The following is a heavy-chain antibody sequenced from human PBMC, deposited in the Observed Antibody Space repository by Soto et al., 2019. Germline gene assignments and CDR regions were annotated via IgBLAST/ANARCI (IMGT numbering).Heavy chain of an antibody. D-gene: IGHD6-19*01. CDR2: IHHSGST. V-gene: IGHV4-38-2*02. J-gene: IGHJ4*02. Sequence: SETLSLTCSVSGYSISSGYYWGWIRQAPGKGLEWIGNIHHSGSTYYNPSLESRVTISIDTSKNHFSLQLTSVTAADTAVYYCARGLSTHIAVAGMGYFDSWGQGTLVTVSS. CDR1: GYSISSGYY. CDR3: ARGLSTHIAVAGMGYFDS.